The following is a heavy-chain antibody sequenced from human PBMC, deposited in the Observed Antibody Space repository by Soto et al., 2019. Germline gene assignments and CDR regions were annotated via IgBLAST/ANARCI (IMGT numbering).Heavy chain of an antibody. CDR2: YSGFT. CDR3: VMSPGWYKIDS. D-gene: IGHD6-19*01. Sequence: SETLSLTCTVSGGSITTYQWSWIRQPPGKGLEWIGGYSGFTNYNPSLESRATISVDHSKNQFFLTLNSVTAADTAVYFCVMSPGWYKIDSRGQGILVTVSS. J-gene: IGHJ4*02. CDR1: GGSITTYQ. V-gene: IGHV4-59*12.